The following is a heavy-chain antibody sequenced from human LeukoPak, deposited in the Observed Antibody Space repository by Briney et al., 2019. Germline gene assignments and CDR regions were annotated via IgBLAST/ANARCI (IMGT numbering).Heavy chain of an antibody. CDR3: AREFGRNAYSSSSFDY. CDR2: INPNSGGT. D-gene: IGHD6-6*01. CDR1: GYTFTGYY. J-gene: IGHJ4*02. V-gene: IGHV1-2*02. Sequence: GASVKVSCKASGYTFTGYYMHWVRQAPGQGLEWMGWINPNSGGTNYAQKFQGRVTMTRDTSISTAYMELSRLRSDDTAVYYCAREFGRNAYSSSSFDYWGQGTLVTVSS.